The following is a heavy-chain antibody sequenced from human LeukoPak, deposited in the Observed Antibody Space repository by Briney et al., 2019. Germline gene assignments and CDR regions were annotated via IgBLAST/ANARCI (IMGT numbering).Heavy chain of an antibody. CDR3: ARDWDEEETDYSSSWFDP. D-gene: IGHD4-11*01. V-gene: IGHV3-48*04. J-gene: IGHJ5*02. Sequence: GGSLRLSCAASGFTFSSYSMNWVRQAPGKGLEWVSYISSSSSTIYYADSVKGRFTISRDNAKNSLYLQMNSLRAEDTAVYYCARDWDEEETDYSSSWFDPWGQGTLVTVSS. CDR2: ISSSSSTI. CDR1: GFTFSSYS.